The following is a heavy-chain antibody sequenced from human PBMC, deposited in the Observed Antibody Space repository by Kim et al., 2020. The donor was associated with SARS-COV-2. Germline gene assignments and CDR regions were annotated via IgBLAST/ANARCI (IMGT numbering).Heavy chain of an antibody. J-gene: IGHJ6*02. CDR1: GFTFSSYG. CDR2: ISYDGDNK. Sequence: GGSLRLSCAASGFTFSSYGIHWVRQAPGKGLEWVAGISYDGDNKHYADAVKGRFTISRDTSKNTLYLRMNSLRAEDTAVYYCAKDTKQWGAGYSGMDVWGQGTTVTVSS. V-gene: IGHV3-30*18. CDR3: AKDTKQWGAGYSGMDV. D-gene: IGHD6-19*01.